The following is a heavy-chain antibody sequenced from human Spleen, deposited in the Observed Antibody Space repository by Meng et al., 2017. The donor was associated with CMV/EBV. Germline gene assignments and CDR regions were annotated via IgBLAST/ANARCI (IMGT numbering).Heavy chain of an antibody. CDR3: ASGIVGAIVGWFDP. Sequence: GSLRLSCTVSGGSISSSSYYWGWIRQPPGKGLEWIGSISYTGSTYYTASLKSRVTISVDTSRNQFSLKLSSVTAADTAVYYCASGIVGAIVGWFDPWGQGTLVTVSS. CDR2: ISYTGST. V-gene: IGHV4-39*01. CDR1: GGSISSSSYY. J-gene: IGHJ5*02. D-gene: IGHD1-26*01.